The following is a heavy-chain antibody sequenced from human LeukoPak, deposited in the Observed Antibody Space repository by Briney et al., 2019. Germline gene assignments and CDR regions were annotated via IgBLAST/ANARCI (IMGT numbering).Heavy chain of an antibody. CDR2: ISSGGSTV. CDR3: ARGGSFLEY. V-gene: IGHV3-48*03. CDR1: GFTFSNYE. Sequence: GGSLRLSCAASGFTFSNYEMHWVRRAPGKGLEWVSYISSGGSTVYYADSVKGRFTVSRDNAKNSLYLQMSSLRAEDTAVYYCARGGSFLEYWGQGTLVSVSS. D-gene: IGHD3-10*01. J-gene: IGHJ4*02.